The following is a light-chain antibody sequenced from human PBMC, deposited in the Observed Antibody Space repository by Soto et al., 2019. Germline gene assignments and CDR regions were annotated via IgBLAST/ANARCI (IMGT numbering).Light chain of an antibody. CDR2: DAS. CDR3: QQRSNWRWLT. V-gene: IGKV3-11*01. J-gene: IGKJ4*01. CDR1: QGVSSY. Sequence: EIVLTQSPATLSLSPGERATLSCRASQGVSSYLAWYQQKPGQSPRLLIYDASNRATGIPARFSGSGSGTDFTLTISSLEPEEFAVYYCQQRSNWRWLTFGGGTKVEIK.